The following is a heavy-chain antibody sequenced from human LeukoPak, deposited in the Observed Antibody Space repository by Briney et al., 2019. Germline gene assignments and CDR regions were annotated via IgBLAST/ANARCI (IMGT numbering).Heavy chain of an antibody. CDR2: INPNSGGI. V-gene: IGHV1-2*02. Sequence: ASVKVSCKASGYTFTGYYMHWVRQAPGQGLEWMGWINPNSGGINYAQKFQGRVTMTRDTSISTAYMELSRLRSDDTAVYYCAREGRTIFGVAKDYYYGMDVWGQGTTVTVSS. D-gene: IGHD3-3*01. J-gene: IGHJ6*02. CDR1: GYTFTGYY. CDR3: AREGRTIFGVAKDYYYGMDV.